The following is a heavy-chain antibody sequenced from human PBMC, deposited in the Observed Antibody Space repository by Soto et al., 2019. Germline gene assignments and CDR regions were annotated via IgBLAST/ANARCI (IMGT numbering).Heavy chain of an antibody. D-gene: IGHD2-2*01. CDR2: ISTYNGNT. J-gene: IGHJ5*01. CDR1: GYTFTSSV. Sequence: QVQLVQSGAEVKMPGASVKVSCKASGYTFTSSVISWLRQAPGQGLEWMGWISTYNGNTNYAQKFQGRLTMTTDTSTTTAYMELRSLRSDDTAVYFCARVQEVEPPANNFFDSWGQGTLVTVSS. CDR3: ARVQEVEPPANNFFDS. V-gene: IGHV1-18*01.